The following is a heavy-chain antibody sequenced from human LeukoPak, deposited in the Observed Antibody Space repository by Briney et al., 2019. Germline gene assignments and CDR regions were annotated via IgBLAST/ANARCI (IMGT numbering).Heavy chain of an antibody. CDR1: GFIFTNFF. J-gene: IGHJ4*02. CDR2: IKHDGSEK. CDR3: ARARGIDY. V-gene: IGHV3-7*01. D-gene: IGHD3-16*01. Sequence: PGGSLRLSCAASGFIFTNFFMSWVRQAPGKGLGWVASIKHDGSEKYYVDSVRGRFTISRDNAKNSLYLQMNSLRAEDTAVYYCARARGIDYWGQGTLVTVSS.